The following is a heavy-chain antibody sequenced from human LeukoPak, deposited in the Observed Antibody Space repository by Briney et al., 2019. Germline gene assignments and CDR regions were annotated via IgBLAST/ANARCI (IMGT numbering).Heavy chain of an antibody. D-gene: IGHD4-23*01. V-gene: IGHV3-7*04. CDR1: GFTFSSYW. J-gene: IGHJ4*02. CDR3: ARYDYGGNYDF. Sequence: PGGSLRLSCAASGFTFSSYWMSWVRQAPGKGLEWVANIKQDGSEKYCVDSVRGRFTISRDNAKNSLYLQMNSLRPEDTAVYYCARYDYGGNYDFWGQGTLVTVSS. CDR2: IKQDGSEK.